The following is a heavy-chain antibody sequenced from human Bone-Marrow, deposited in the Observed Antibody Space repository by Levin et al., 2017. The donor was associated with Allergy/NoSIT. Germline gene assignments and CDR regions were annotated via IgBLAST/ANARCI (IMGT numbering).Heavy chain of an antibody. D-gene: IGHD3-3*01. CDR2: INTNTGNP. V-gene: IGHV7-4-1*01. Sequence: ASVKVSCKASGYTFTSYAMNWVRQAPGQGLEWMGWINTNTGNPTYAQGFTGRFVFSLDTSVSTAYLQICSLKAEDTAVYYCARDFNYYDFWSGYYKSTPFWFDPWGQGTLVTVSS. J-gene: IGHJ5*02. CDR1: GYTFTSYA. CDR3: ARDFNYYDFWSGYYKSTPFWFDP.